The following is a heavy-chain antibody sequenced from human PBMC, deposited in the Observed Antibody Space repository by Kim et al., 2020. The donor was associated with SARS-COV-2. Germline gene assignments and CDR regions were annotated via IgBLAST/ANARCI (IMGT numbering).Heavy chain of an antibody. D-gene: IGHD1-26*01. CDR2: ISYDGSNK. CDR3: ARGRGGSYYSVDY. Sequence: GGSLRLSCAASGFTFSSYAMHWVRQTPGKGLEWVAVISYDGSNKYYADSVKGRFTISRDNSKNTLYLQMNSLRAEDTAVYYCARGRGGSYYSVDYWGQGTLGTVSS. J-gene: IGHJ4*02. V-gene: IGHV3-30*04. CDR1: GFTFSSYA.